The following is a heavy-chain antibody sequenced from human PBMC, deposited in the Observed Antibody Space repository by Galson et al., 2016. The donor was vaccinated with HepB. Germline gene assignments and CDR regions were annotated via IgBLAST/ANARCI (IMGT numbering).Heavy chain of an antibody. D-gene: IGHD2-21*02. CDR2: INTDGTIT. J-gene: IGHJ4*02. V-gene: IGHV3-74*03. Sequence: SLRLSCAASGFTFSSSWMHWVRQAPGKGLVWVSRINTDGTITTYADSVKGRFTISRDNAENTVYLQMNSLRAEDTAIYYCVRSLGGDGGGYWGQGTLVTVSS. CDR1: GFTFSSSW. CDR3: VRSLGGDGGGY.